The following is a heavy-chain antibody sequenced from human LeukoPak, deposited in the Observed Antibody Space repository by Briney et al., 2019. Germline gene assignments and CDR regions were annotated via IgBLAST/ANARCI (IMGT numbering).Heavy chain of an antibody. Sequence: GESLKISCKGSGYSFTSYWIGWVRRMPGKGLEWMGIIHPGDSDTRYSPSFQGQVTISADKSISTAYLQWSSLKASDTAMYYCARLLGYCSSTNCYGAFDIWGQGTMVTVSS. V-gene: IGHV5-51*01. CDR1: GYSFTSYW. CDR3: ARLLGYCSSTNCYGAFDI. J-gene: IGHJ3*02. D-gene: IGHD2-2*01. CDR2: IHPGDSDT.